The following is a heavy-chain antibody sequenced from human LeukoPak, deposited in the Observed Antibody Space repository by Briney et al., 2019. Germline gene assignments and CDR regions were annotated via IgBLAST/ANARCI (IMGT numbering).Heavy chain of an antibody. CDR3: VGYSSGFYFDY. J-gene: IGHJ4*02. CDR2: IYTSGST. Sequence: SEILSLTCTVSGGSISSGSYYWSWIRQPAGKGLEWIGRIYTSGSTNYNPSLKSRVTISVDTSKNQFSLKLSSVTAADTAVYYCVGYSSGFYFDYWGQGTLVTVSS. CDR1: GGSISSGSYY. V-gene: IGHV4-61*02. D-gene: IGHD6-19*01.